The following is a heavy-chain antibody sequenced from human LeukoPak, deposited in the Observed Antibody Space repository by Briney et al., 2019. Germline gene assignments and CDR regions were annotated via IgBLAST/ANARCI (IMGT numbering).Heavy chain of an antibody. CDR1: GYTFTSYD. J-gene: IGHJ6*02. CDR2: MNPNSGNT. V-gene: IGHV1-8*01. Sequence: GASVKVSCKASGYTFTSYDINWVRQATGQGLEWMGWMNPNSGNTGYAQKFQGRVTMTRNTSISTAYMDLSSLRSEDTAVYYCARALRIETFGVRRYYYHAMNVWGQGTTVTVSS. D-gene: IGHD3-3*01. CDR3: ARALRIETFGVRRYYYHAMNV.